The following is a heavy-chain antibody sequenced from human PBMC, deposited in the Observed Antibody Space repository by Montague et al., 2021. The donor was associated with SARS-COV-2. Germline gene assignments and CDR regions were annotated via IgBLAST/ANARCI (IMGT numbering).Heavy chain of an antibody. D-gene: IGHD3-10*01. CDR1: AGSINYYY. CDR2: IYPSGDT. CDR3: ASSYGSGYYGFDY. J-gene: IGHJ4*02. Sequence: SETLSLTCTVSAGSINYYYWSWIRQSAGKGLEWIGRIYPSGDTNYNPSLKSRVTVSVDTSKSQFSLNLNSLTVADTAVYYCASSYGSGYYGFDYWGQGIPVTVSS. V-gene: IGHV4-4*07.